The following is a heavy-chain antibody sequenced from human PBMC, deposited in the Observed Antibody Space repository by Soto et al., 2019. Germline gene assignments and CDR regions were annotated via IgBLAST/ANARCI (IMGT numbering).Heavy chain of an antibody. V-gene: IGHV3-11*06. J-gene: IGHJ4*02. CDR1: GFTFSDYY. Sequence: PGGSLRLSCAASGFTFSDYYMSWIRQAPGKGLEWVSYISSSSSYTNYADSVKGRFTISRDNAKNSLYLQMNSLRAEDTAVYYCARARDYYDSSGYYYFDYWGQGTLVTVSS. CDR3: ARARDYYDSSGYYYFDY. D-gene: IGHD3-22*01. CDR2: ISSSSSYT.